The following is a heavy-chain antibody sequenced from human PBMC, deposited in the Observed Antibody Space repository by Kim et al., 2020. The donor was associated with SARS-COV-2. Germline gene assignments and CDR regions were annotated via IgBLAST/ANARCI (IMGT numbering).Heavy chain of an antibody. CDR3: ARDPSTFYEFWSGYYDGYYGMDV. J-gene: IGHJ6*02. CDR2: IWYDGSNK. D-gene: IGHD3-3*01. Sequence: GGSLRLSCAASGFTFSSSGMHWVRQAPGKGLEWVAVIWYDGSNKYYADSVKGRFTISRDNSKNTLYLQMNSLRAEDTAVYYCARDPSTFYEFWSGYYDGYYGMDVWGQGTTVTVSS. V-gene: IGHV3-33*01. CDR1: GFTFSSSG.